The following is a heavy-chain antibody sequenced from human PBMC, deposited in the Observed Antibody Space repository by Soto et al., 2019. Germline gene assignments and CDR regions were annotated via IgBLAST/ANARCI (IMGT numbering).Heavy chain of an antibody. V-gene: IGHV3-33*01. CDR1: GFTFSSYG. Sequence: QVQLVESGGGVVQPGRSLRLSCAASGFTFSSYGMHWVRQAPGKGLEWVAVIWYDGSNKYYADSVKGRFTISRDNSKNTLYLQMNSLRAEDTAVYYWAREEQLVDYWGQGTLVTVSS. D-gene: IGHD6-6*01. CDR2: IWYDGSNK. J-gene: IGHJ4*02. CDR3: AREEQLVDY.